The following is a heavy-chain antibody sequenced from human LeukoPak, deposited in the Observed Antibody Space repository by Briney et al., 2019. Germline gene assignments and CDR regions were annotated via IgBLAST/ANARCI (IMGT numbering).Heavy chain of an antibody. D-gene: IGHD3-10*01. V-gene: IGHV5-51*01. Sequence: GESLKISCKGSGYSFTSYWIGWVRQVPGKGLEWMGIIYPGDSDTRYSPSFQGQVTISADKSISTAYLQWSSLKASDTAMYYCARHSYYYGSGTRAPFDYWGQGTLVTVSS. CDR2: IYPGDSDT. J-gene: IGHJ4*02. CDR3: ARHSYYYGSGTRAPFDY. CDR1: GYSFTSYW.